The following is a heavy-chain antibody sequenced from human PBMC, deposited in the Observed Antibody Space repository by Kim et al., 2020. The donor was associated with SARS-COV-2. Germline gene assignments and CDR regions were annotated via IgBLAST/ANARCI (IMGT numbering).Heavy chain of an antibody. CDR1: GGSFSGYY. J-gene: IGHJ4*02. CDR2: INHSGST. D-gene: IGHD6-13*01. V-gene: IGHV4-34*01. Sequence: SETLSLTCAVYGGSFSGYYWSWIRQPPGKGLEWIGEINHSGSTNYNPSLKSRVTISVDTSKNQFSLKLSSVTAADTAVYYCARVRFIAAAGRYYFDYWGQGTPGTVSP. CDR3: ARVRFIAAAGRYYFDY.